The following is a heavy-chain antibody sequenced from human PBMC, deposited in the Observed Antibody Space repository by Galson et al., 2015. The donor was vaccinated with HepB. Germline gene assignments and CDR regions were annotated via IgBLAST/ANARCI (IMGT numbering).Heavy chain of an antibody. V-gene: IGHV5-51*03. CDR3: ASGAYDSSGYYYLFGGQDAFDI. Sequence: QSGAEVKKPGESLKISCKGSGYSFTSYWIGWVRQMPGKGLEWMGIIYPGDSDTRYSPSFQGQVTISADKSISTAYLQWSSLKASDTAMYYCASGAYDSSGYYYLFGGQDAFDIWGQGTMVTVSS. D-gene: IGHD3-22*01. CDR2: IYPGDSDT. J-gene: IGHJ3*02. CDR1: GYSFTSYW.